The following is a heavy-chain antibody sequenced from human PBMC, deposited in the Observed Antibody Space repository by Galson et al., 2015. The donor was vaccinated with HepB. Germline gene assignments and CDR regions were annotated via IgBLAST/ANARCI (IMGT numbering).Heavy chain of an antibody. D-gene: IGHD3-10*01. V-gene: IGHV3-15*01. CDR3: SAPYYYGSGSPPWDNHYAVDV. CDR1: GFTFSNAW. CDR2: TKSKTDGGTV. Sequence: SLRLSCAASGFTFSNAWMNWVRQDPGKGLECVGRTKSKTDGGTVAYGVRVKGRLTISRDDSKSTLYLQMNSLRTEDTGVYYCSAPYYYGSGSPPWDNHYAVDVWGRGTTVIVSS. J-gene: IGHJ6*01.